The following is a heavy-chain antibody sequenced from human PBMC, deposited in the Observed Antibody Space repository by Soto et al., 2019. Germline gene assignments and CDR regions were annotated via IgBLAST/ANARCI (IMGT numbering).Heavy chain of an antibody. Sequence: GGSLRLSCVASGVTFSYNAMSWVRQAPGKGLQWVSTISGSGDKTYYAYSVNGRIIILSNRSKNTLYLQMDSPRADDTAVYYCFRLPGGSAPRPDYLGQATMDT. V-gene: IGHV3-23*01. D-gene: IGHD6-6*01. CDR1: GVTFSYNA. CDR3: FRLPGGSAPRPDY. J-gene: IGHJ4*02. CDR2: ISGSGDKT.